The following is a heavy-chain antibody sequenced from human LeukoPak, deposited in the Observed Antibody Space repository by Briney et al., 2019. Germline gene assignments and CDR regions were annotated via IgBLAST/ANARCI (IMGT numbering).Heavy chain of an antibody. CDR3: ARAGYTGFDLGY. D-gene: IGHD5-12*01. J-gene: IGHJ4*02. Sequence: AASVTVSCKASGYSFTGYYMHWVRQAPGQGLEWMGWINPNSGGKNYEQKFQGRVTMTRDTSISTAYMELSRVTSADTAVYYCARAGYTGFDLGYWGQGTLVTVSS. CDR2: INPNSGGK. V-gene: IGHV1-2*02. CDR1: GYSFTGYY.